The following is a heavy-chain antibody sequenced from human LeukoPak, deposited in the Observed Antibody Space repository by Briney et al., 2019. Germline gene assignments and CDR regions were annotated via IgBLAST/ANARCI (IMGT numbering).Heavy chain of an antibody. D-gene: IGHD3-3*01. CDR2: ISSSSSYI. V-gene: IGHV3-21*01. CDR1: GFTFSSYS. CDR3: ASSYYDFWSGYYTHFDY. J-gene: IGHJ4*02. Sequence: GGSLRLSCAASGFTFSSYSMNWVRQAPGKGLEWVSSISSSSSYIYYADSVKGRFTISRDNAENSLYLQMNSLRAEDTAVYYCASSYYDFWSGYYTHFDYWGQGTLVTVSS.